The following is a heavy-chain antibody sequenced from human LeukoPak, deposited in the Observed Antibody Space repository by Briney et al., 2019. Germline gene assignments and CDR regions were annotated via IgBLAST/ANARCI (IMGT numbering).Heavy chain of an antibody. J-gene: IGHJ3*02. CDR3: ARSEDAHAFDI. V-gene: IGHV3-30*12. CDR2: IQYDVSNK. CDR1: GLSFSSYG. Sequence: GRPLRPSCAVSGLSFSSYGIDWVRHAPGKGLEWVAFIQYDVSNKFYTDSVKGRFTISRDNPKNTLYLQMNSLRAEDPAINYCARSEDAHAFDIWGQGTMFSVSS.